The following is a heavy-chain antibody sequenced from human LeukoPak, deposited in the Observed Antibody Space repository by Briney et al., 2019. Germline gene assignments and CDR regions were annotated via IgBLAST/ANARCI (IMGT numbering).Heavy chain of an antibody. CDR2: INWNGGST. CDR1: GFTFDDYG. V-gene: IGHV3-20*04. Sequence: RPGGSLRLSCAASGFTFDDYGMSWVRQAPGKGLEWVSGINWNGGSTGYADSVKGRFTLSRDNAKNSLYMQMNSLRAEDMALYYCARAPYCSSTSCYPNFDYWGQGTLVTVSS. J-gene: IGHJ4*02. CDR3: ARAPYCSSTSCYPNFDY. D-gene: IGHD2-2*01.